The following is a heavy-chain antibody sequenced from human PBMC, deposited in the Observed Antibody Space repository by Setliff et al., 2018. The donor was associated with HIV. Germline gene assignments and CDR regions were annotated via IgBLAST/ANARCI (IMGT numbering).Heavy chain of an antibody. CDR3: AIDPGADGYPSGYAFDI. V-gene: IGHV1-69*13. CDR2: IIPIFGTA. D-gene: IGHD2-21*01. J-gene: IGHJ3*02. CDR1: GGTFSTFG. Sequence: SVKVSCKTSGGTFSTFGISWVRQAPGQGLEWMGGIIPIFGTANYAQNFQGRVTITADESTTTAYMELSSLRTEDTVVYYCAIDPGADGYPSGYAFDIWGQGTMVTVSS.